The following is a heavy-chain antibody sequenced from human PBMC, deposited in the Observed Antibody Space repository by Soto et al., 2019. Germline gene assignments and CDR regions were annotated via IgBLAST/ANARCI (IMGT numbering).Heavy chain of an antibody. Sequence: SETLSLTCAVSGGSISSSNWWSWVRQPPGKGLEWIGEIYHSGSTNYNPSLKSRVTISVDKSKNQFSLKLSSVTAADTAVYYCARGQGTRENWFDPWGQGTLVTAPQ. CDR3: ARGQGTRENWFDP. V-gene: IGHV4-4*02. J-gene: IGHJ5*02. CDR2: IYHSGST. CDR1: GGSISSSNW. D-gene: IGHD3-10*01.